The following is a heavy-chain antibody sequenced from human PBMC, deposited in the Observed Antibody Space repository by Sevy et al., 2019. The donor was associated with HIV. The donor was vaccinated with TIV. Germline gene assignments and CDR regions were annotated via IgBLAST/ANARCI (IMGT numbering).Heavy chain of an antibody. V-gene: IGHV5-51*01. D-gene: IGHD4-17*01. CDR3: ARHHASYGVTGYYYYYGLDV. CDR2: IYPDDSDT. J-gene: IGHJ6*02. CDR1: GYTFTSYW. Sequence: GESLKISCKGSGYTFTSYWIGWVRQMPGKGLEWMGIIYPDDSDTRYSPSFQGQVTISADKSISTAYLQWSTLKASDTAMYYCARHHASYGVTGYYYYYGLDVWGQGTTVTGSS.